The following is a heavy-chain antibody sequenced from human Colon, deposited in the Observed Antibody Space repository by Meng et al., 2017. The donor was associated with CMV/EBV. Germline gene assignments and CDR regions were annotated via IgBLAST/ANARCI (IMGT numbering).Heavy chain of an antibody. CDR2: IYYAGGT. Sequence: SETLSLTCTVSDDSIRSSNYYWGWIRQPPGKGLEWIATIYYAGGTQYNPSLQSRVSISVDTSKSQFSLRVSSVTAADTAVYYCARTSLRFLEWLYFDYWGQGTLVTVSS. J-gene: IGHJ4*02. CDR3: ARTSLRFLEWLYFDY. CDR1: DDSIRSSNYY. V-gene: IGHV4-39*07. D-gene: IGHD3-3*01.